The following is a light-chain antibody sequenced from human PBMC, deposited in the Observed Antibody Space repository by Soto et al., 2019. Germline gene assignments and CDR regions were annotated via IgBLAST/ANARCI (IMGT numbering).Light chain of an antibody. Sequence: DIQMTQSPSTLSASVGDRVTISCRASQSISGWLAWYQQKPGKGPKLLIYQASTLESGVPSRFSGSESGTEFTITISSLQPDDLATYHCHQYHVFPWTFGQGTKVEIK. CDR2: QAS. J-gene: IGKJ1*01. CDR1: QSISGW. V-gene: IGKV1-5*03. CDR3: HQYHVFPWT.